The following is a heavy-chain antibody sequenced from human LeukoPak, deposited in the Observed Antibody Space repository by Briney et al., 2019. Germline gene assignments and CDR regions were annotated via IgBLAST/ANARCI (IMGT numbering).Heavy chain of an antibody. CDR3: AKNLAYCGGDCYVPDDYMDV. V-gene: IGHV3-23*01. Sequence: GGSLRLSCAASGFTFSSYGMSWVRQAPGKGLEWVSAISGSGGSTYYADSVKGRFTISRDNSKNTLYLQMNSLGAEDTAVYYCAKNLAYCGGDCYVPDDYMDVWGKGTTVTISS. J-gene: IGHJ6*03. CDR2: ISGSGGST. D-gene: IGHD2-21*02. CDR1: GFTFSSYG.